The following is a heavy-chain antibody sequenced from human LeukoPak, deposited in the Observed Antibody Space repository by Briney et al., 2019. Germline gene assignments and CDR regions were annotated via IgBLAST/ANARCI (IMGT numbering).Heavy chain of an antibody. V-gene: IGHV4-59*01. CDR2: IYYSGTT. Sequence: PSETLSLTCTVSGGSISSYYWSWIRQPPGKGPEWIGYIYYSGTTNYNPSLKSRLTISVDTSKNQFSLKLTSVTAADTAVYYCARRTGTYFDSWGQGTLVTVSS. CDR3: ARRTGTYFDS. CDR1: GGSISSYY. J-gene: IGHJ4*02. D-gene: IGHD3-10*01.